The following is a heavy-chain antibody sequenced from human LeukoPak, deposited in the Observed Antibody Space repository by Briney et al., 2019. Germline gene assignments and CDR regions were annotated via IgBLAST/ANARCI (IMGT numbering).Heavy chain of an antibody. J-gene: IGHJ6*02. CDR2: ISYDGSNK. V-gene: IGHV3-30*18. CDR3: AKDQYSSSWYYYYYGMDV. D-gene: IGHD6-13*01. Sequence: GGSLRLSCAASGFTFSSYGMHWGRQAPGKGLEWVAVISYDGSNKYYADSVKGRFTISRDNSKNTLYLQMNSLRAEDTAVYYCAKDQYSSSWYYYYYGMDVWGQGTTVTVSS. CDR1: GFTFSSYG.